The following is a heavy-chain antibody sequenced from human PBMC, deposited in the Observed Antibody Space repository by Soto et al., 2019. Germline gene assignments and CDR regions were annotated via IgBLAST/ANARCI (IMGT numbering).Heavy chain of an antibody. D-gene: IGHD3-10*02. V-gene: IGHV1-69*01. CDR1: GGTFSSYA. Sequence: QVQLLQSGAEVKKPGSSVKVSCKASGGTFSSYAISWVRQAPGQGLEWMGGIIPIFGTANYAQKFQGRVTITADESTSTAYMELSSLRSEDTAVYYCARQPYYYVRTAAFDIWGKGTMVTVSS. CDR2: IIPIFGTA. CDR3: ARQPYYYVRTAAFDI. J-gene: IGHJ3*02.